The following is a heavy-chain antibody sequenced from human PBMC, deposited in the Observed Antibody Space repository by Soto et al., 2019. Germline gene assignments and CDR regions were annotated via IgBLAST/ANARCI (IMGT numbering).Heavy chain of an antibody. D-gene: IGHD6-6*01. V-gene: IGHV1-69*13. Sequence: GASVKVSCKASGGTFSSYAISWVRQAPGQGLEWMGGIIPIFGTANYAQKFQGRVTITADESTSTAYMELSSLRSEDTAVYYCARAPFEYSSSKMYYFDYWGQGTLVTVPQ. J-gene: IGHJ4*02. CDR2: IIPIFGTA. CDR1: GGTFSSYA. CDR3: ARAPFEYSSSKMYYFDY.